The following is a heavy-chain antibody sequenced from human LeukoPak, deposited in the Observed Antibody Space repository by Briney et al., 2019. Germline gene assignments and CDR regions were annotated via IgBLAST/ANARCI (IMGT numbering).Heavy chain of an antibody. CDR1: GYTFTSYD. Sequence: ASVKVSGKASGYTFTSYDINWVRQATGQGLEWMGWMNPNSGNTGYAQKFQGRVTMTRNTSISTAYMELSSLRSEDTAVYYCARRAPRLSKGIAVAGTRLDFDYWGQGTLVTVSS. V-gene: IGHV1-8*01. CDR3: ARRAPRLSKGIAVAGTRLDFDY. J-gene: IGHJ4*02. D-gene: IGHD6-19*01. CDR2: MNPNSGNT.